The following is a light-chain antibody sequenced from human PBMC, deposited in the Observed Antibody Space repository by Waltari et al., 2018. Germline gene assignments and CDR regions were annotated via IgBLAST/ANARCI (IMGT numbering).Light chain of an antibody. CDR1: TPTIGGNT. J-gene: IGLJ2*01. CDR3: VSWDDSLNGPV. Sequence: QSVLTPPPSPSVTPGQRVTISCSGRTPTIGGNTSNWYQQPPGTATNLLIHTNNQRPSGVPDRFSGSKSGTSASLAISGLQSDDEADYYCVSWDDSLNGPVFGGGTKLTVL. V-gene: IGLV1-44*01. CDR2: TNN.